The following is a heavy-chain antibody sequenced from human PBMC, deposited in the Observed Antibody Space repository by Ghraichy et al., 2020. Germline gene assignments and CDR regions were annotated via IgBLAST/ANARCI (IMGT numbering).Heavy chain of an antibody. J-gene: IGHJ6*02. V-gene: IGHV3-53*01. CDR3: AASSTSNSNYHGLDV. CDR1: GFTVDNNY. Sequence: LSLTCAASGFTVDNNYLSWVRQAPGKGLEWVSLMYIGGDTEYADSVKGRFTISREKSNNMLFLQMNSLRPEDTALYYCAASSTSNSNYHGLDVWGQGTTVTV. D-gene: IGHD2-2*01. CDR2: MYIGGDT.